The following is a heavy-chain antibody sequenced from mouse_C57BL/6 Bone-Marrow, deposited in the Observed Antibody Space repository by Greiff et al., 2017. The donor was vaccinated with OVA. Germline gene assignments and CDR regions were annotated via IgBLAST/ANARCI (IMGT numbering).Heavy chain of an antibody. Sequence: VQLQQSGAELVKPGASVKMSCKASGYTFTSYWITWVKQRPGQGLEWIGDIYPGSGSTNYNEKFKSKATLTVDTSSSTAYMQLSSLTSEDSAVYYCARSGYYGSSYDWYFDVWGTGTTVTVSS. V-gene: IGHV1-55*01. CDR1: GYTFTSYW. D-gene: IGHD1-1*01. J-gene: IGHJ1*03. CDR3: ARSGYYGSSYDWYFDV. CDR2: IYPGSGST.